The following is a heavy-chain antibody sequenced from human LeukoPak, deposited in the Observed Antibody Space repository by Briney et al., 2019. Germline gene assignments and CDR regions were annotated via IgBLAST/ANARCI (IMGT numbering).Heavy chain of an antibody. CDR1: GGSISSSSYY. CDR2: IYHSGST. V-gene: IGHV4-39*07. CDR3: ARGAYCGGDCYPWDDAFDI. J-gene: IGHJ3*02. Sequence: SETLSLTCTVSGGSISSSSYYWGWIRQPPGKGLEWIGSIYHSGSTNYNPSLKSRVTISVDKSKNQFSLKLSSVIAADTAVYYCARGAYCGGDCYPWDDAFDIWGQGTMVTVSS. D-gene: IGHD2-21*02.